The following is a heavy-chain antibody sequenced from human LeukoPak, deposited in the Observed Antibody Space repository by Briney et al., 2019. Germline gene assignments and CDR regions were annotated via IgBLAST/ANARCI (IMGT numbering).Heavy chain of an antibody. CDR1: GFTFSSYE. CDR2: ISSSGSTI. D-gene: IGHD5-18*01. V-gene: IGHV3-48*03. CDR3: GRGGYSYGYSPPRYYYYMDV. Sequence: GGSLRLSCAASGFTFSSYEMNWVRQAPGKGLEWVSYISSSGSTIYYADSVKGRFTISRDNAKNSLYLQMNSLRAEDTAVYYRGRGGYSYGYSPPRYYYYMDVWGKGTTVTVSS. J-gene: IGHJ6*03.